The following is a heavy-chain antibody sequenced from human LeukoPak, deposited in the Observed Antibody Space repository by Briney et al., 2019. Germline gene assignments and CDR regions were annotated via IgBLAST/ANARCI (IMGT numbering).Heavy chain of an antibody. J-gene: IGHJ4*01. V-gene: IGHV3-23*01. CDR1: VFTFNHYA. D-gene: IGHD3-9*01. Sequence: GGSLRLSCAASVFTFNHYAMSWVRQAPAKGLEWVSAISGSAGATYYPDSVKGRFTISRDNSKNTLHLQMNSLRAEDTAVYYCAKKRENHGWLYYYDDCGQGTQVTVSS. CDR3: AKKRENHGWLYYYDD. CDR2: ISGSAGAT.